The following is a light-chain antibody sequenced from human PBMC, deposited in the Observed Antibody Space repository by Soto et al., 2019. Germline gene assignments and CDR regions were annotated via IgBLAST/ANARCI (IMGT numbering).Light chain of an antibody. CDR1: SSDVGGYNY. CDR3: SSYTSSITYV. J-gene: IGLJ1*01. V-gene: IGLV2-14*01. CDR2: EVT. Sequence: QSALTQPASVSGSPGQSITISCTGTSSDVGGYNYVSWYQQHPGKAPKLMIYEVTNRPSGVSNRFSGSKSGNTASLTISGLQADDEADYCCSSYTSSITYVFGTGTKLTVL.